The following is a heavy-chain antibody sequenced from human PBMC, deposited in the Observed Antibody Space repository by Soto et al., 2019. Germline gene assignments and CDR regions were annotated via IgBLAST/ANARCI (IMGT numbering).Heavy chain of an antibody. CDR3: WRRECYDNMETFPVYYMDF. J-gene: IGHJ6*03. D-gene: IGHD2-2*01. Sequence: QVQLVQSGPEVKKSGSSVKVSCKVSGGTLSSETISWLRQAPGQGLEWMGRIIPLLGIGNYAQKYQGRVSTTDDISMYTGYKEWSSRTSQDKAIYYCWRRECYDNMETFPVYYMDFWGNGTTVTVSS. CDR1: GGTLSSET. CDR2: IIPLLGIG. V-gene: IGHV1-69*02.